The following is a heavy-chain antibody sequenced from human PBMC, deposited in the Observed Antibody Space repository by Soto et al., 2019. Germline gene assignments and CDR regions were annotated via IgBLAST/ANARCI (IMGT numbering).Heavy chain of an antibody. CDR2: IYPDDSET. Sequence: PGESLKISCKGSGYSFLNYWIGWVRQMPGKDLEWIGIIYPDDSETRYSPSFQGRVTISVDRSITTTYLQWNTLQASDTAMYYFAGGGVRGVITRTRDYYGMDVWGQGTTVTV. J-gene: IGHJ6*02. CDR3: AGGGVRGVITRTRDYYGMDV. V-gene: IGHV5-51*01. D-gene: IGHD3-10*01. CDR1: GYSFLNYW.